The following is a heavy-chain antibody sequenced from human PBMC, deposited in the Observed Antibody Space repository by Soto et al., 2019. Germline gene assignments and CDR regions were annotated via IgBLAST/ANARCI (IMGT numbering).Heavy chain of an antibody. D-gene: IGHD3-22*01. Sequence: SETLSLTCTVSGGSISSYYWSWIRQPPGKGLEWIGYIYYSGSTNYNPSLKSRVTISVDTSKNQFSLKLSSVTAADTAVYYCAREIVYDSSGYIDCWGQGTLVTVSS. CDR2: IYYSGST. CDR1: GGSISSYY. CDR3: AREIVYDSSGYIDC. J-gene: IGHJ4*02. V-gene: IGHV4-59*01.